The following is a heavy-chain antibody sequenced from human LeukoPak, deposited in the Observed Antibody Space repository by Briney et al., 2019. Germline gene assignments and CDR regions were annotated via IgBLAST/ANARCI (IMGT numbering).Heavy chain of an antibody. V-gene: IGHV3-74*01. D-gene: IGHD6-13*01. CDR3: TSAAAGTRNAFDI. Sequence: GGSLRLSCAASGFDFSSYGMHWVRQAPGKGRVWVSRINIDGSSTFYVDSVKGRFTISRDNAKNTLYLQMNSLRVEDTALYYCTSAAAGTRNAFDIWGQGTMVTVSS. CDR1: GFDFSSYG. CDR2: INIDGSST. J-gene: IGHJ3*02.